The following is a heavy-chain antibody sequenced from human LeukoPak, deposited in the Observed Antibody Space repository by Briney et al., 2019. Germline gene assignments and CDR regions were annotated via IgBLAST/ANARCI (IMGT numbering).Heavy chain of an antibody. J-gene: IGHJ4*02. Sequence: PGGSLRLSCAASGFTFSSYGMHWVRQAPGKGLEWVAVISYDGSNKYYADSVKGRFTISRDNSKNTLYLQMNSLRAEDTAVYYCAKEALYGDYYFDYWGQGTLVTVSS. CDR3: AKEALYGDYYFDY. V-gene: IGHV3-30*18. CDR2: ISYDGSNK. CDR1: GFTFSSYG. D-gene: IGHD4-17*01.